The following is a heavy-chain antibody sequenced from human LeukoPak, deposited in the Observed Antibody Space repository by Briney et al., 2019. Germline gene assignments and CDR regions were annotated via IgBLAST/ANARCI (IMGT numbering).Heavy chain of an antibody. Sequence: SVKVSCKASGYTFTSYGISWVRQAPGQGLEWMGGIIPIFGTANYAQKFQGRVTITADESTSTAYMELSSLRSEDTAVYYCARESKRSYDYVWGSHTAVYFDYWGQGTLVTVSS. CDR2: IIPIFGTA. CDR3: ARESKRSYDYVWGSHTAVYFDY. J-gene: IGHJ4*02. V-gene: IGHV1-69*13. D-gene: IGHD3-16*01. CDR1: GYTFTSYG.